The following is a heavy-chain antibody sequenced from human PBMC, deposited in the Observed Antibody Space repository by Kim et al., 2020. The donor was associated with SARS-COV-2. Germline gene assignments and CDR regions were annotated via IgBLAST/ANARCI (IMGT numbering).Heavy chain of an antibody. CDR2: IYYSGST. V-gene: IGHV4-31*03. CDR1: GGSISSGGYY. J-gene: IGHJ5*02. D-gene: IGHD5-18*01. CDR3: ARDGQDTAMEDNWFDP. Sequence: SETLSLTCTVSGGSISSGGYYWSWIRQHPGKGLEWIGYIYYSGSTYYNPSLKSRVTISVDTSKNQFSLKLSSVTAADTAVYYCARDGQDTAMEDNWFDPWGQGTLVTVSS.